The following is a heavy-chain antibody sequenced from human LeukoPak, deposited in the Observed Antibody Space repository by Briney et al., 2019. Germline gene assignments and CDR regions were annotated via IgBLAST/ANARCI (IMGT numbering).Heavy chain of an antibody. CDR1: GFIFSHHG. Sequence: GGSLRLSCATSGFIFSHHGMNWVRQAPGKGLEWVSGIRADAVTTYYADSVKGRFIISRDSSKNTVYLQMNSLRAEDTAVYYCARRAGAYSHPYDYWGQGTLVTVSS. D-gene: IGHD4/OR15-4a*01. V-gene: IGHV3-23*01. CDR2: IRADAVTT. CDR3: ARRAGAYSHPYDY. J-gene: IGHJ4*02.